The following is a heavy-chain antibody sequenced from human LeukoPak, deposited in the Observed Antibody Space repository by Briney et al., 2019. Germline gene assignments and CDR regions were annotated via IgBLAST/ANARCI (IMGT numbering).Heavy chain of an antibody. CDR2: INPSGGSA. D-gene: IGHD1-26*01. J-gene: IGHJ4*02. Sequence: VAPVKVSCKASGYTFTSYYMHWVRQAPGQGLEWMGIINPSGGSASYARKFQGRVTMTRDMSTSTVYMELSSLRSEDTAVYYCARIGELGHFDYWGQGTLVTVSS. CDR3: ARIGELGHFDY. V-gene: IGHV1-46*01. CDR1: GYTFTSYY.